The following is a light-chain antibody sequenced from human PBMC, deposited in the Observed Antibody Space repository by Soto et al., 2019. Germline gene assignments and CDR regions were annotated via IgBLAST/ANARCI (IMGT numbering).Light chain of an antibody. J-gene: IGLJ3*02. CDR2: DAI. V-gene: IGLV2-11*01. CDR1: NSDIGGYNY. CDR3: CSYAGSNTWL. Sequence: QSALTQPRSVSGSPGQSVTISCTGTNSDIGGYNYVSWYQQHPGKAPKLIIYDAIRRPAGVPNRFSASKSGNTASLTIAALLADDESDYFCCSYAGSNTWLFGGGTKLTVL.